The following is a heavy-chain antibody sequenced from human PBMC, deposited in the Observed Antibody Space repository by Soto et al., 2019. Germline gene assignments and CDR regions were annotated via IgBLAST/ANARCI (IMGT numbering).Heavy chain of an antibody. CDR1: GFTFTSYA. CDR2: ISSNGGST. CDR3: ARQWLDSYYYDY. V-gene: IGHV3-64*01. J-gene: IGHJ4*02. Sequence: EVQLVESGGGLVQPEGSLRLSCAASGFTFTSYAMHWVRQAPGKGLEYVSSISSNGGSTYYAYSVKDRFTISRDNSKNTLYLQMGRLRAEDMAVYYCARQWLDSYYYDYWGQGTLVTVSS. D-gene: IGHD6-19*01.